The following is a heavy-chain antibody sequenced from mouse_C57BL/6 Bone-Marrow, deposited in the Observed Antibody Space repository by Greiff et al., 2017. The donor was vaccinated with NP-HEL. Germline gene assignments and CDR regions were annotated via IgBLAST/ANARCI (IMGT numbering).Heavy chain of an antibody. Sequence: QVQLKQPGAELVRPGSSVKLSCKASGYTFTSYWMHWVKQRPIQGLEWIGNIDPSDSETHYNQKFKDKATLTVDKSSSTAYMQLSSLTSEDSAVYYCARRRYWWYFDVWGTGTTVTVSS. D-gene: IGHD1-1*01. CDR1: GYTFTSYW. CDR3: ARRRYWWYFDV. J-gene: IGHJ1*03. V-gene: IGHV1-52*01. CDR2: IDPSDSET.